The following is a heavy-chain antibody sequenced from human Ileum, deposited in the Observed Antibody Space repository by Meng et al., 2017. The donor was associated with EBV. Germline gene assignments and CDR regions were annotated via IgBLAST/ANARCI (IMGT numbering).Heavy chain of an antibody. Sequence: VLVVEAGGGWVEAVCYLRLSCAVSGFTFINAWITWVRKATGKGLEWVGHIKSTTDGGTTDYAAPVKGRFTISRDDSKNTLFLQMDSLKTEDTAVYYCEGWRYWGQGTLVTVSS. V-gene: IGHV3-15*01. J-gene: IGHJ4*02. D-gene: IGHD2-15*01. CDR3: EGWRY. CDR2: IKSTTDGGTT. CDR1: GFTFINAW.